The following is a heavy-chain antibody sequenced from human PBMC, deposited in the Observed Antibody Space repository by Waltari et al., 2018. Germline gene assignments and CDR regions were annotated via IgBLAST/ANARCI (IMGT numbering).Heavy chain of an antibody. V-gene: IGHV3-30*04. CDR1: GFTFSGNA. D-gene: IGHD6-13*01. CDR2: ISYDRSDT. CDR3: ARDRGCASTSCYSSSLDN. Sequence: QVHLVESGGGVVQPGGSLRLSCAASGFTFSGNAMPVVRQAPGKGREWVAIISYDRSDTYYVESVKGRFIISRDNSKNTLYLQMDSLRVEDTAVYYCARDRGCASTSCYSSSLDNWGQGTLVTVSS. J-gene: IGHJ4*02.